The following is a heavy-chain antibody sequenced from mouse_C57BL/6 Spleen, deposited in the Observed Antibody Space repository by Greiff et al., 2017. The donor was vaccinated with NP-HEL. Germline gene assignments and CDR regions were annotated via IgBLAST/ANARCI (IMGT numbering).Heavy chain of an antibody. J-gene: IGHJ2*01. V-gene: IGHV1-52*01. Sequence: QVQLQQSGAELVRPGSSVKLSCKASGYTFTSYWMHWVKQRPIQGLEWIGNIDPSDSETHYNQKFKDKATLTVDKSSSTAYMQLSSLTSEDSAVYYCAREGYGNHYFDYWGQGTTLTVSS. CDR3: AREGYGNHYFDY. CDR1: GYTFTSYW. CDR2: IDPSDSET. D-gene: IGHD2-10*02.